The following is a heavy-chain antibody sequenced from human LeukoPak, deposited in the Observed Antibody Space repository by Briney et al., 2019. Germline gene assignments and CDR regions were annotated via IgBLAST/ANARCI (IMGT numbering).Heavy chain of an antibody. CDR2: ISVYNGNT. CDR1: GYTFTSYG. CDR3: ARTTVTTGDDYFDY. D-gene: IGHD4-17*01. V-gene: IGHV1-18*01. Sequence: ASVKVSCKASGYTFTSYGISWVRQAPGQGLEWMGWISVYNGNTNYAQKLQGRVTMTTVTSTSTAYMELRSLRSDDTAVYYCARTTVTTGDDYFDYWGQGTLVTVSS. J-gene: IGHJ4*02.